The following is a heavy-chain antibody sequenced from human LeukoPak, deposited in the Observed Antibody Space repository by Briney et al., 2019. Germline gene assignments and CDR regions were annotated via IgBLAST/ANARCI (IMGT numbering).Heavy chain of an antibody. V-gene: IGHV3-33*06. CDR1: GFTFSSYG. D-gene: IGHD6-13*01. CDR2: IWYDGSKK. CDR3: AKDLSGTQDY. J-gene: IGHJ4*02. Sequence: GGSLRLSCAASGFTFSSYGMHWVRQAPGKGLEWVAVIWYDGSKKYYADSVKGRFTISRDNSKNTLYLQMNSLRAEDTAVYYCAKDLSGTQDYWGQGTLVTVSS.